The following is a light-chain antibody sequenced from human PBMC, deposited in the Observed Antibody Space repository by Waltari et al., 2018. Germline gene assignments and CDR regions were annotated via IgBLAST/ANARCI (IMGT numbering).Light chain of an antibody. Sequence: QSALTQLPSASGSPGQSVTMSCTGTSSDVGGDNFVSWSQQHPGKAPKLSIYQVSKRPSGVPDRFSGSKSGNTASLTVAGLQAEDEAEYFCTSHAGTNSVFGGGTKLTVL. V-gene: IGLV2-8*01. CDR1: SSDVGGDNF. J-gene: IGLJ3*02. CDR2: QVS. CDR3: TSHAGTNSV.